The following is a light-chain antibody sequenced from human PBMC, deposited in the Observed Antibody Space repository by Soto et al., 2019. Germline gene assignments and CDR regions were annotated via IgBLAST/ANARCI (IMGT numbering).Light chain of an antibody. V-gene: IGKV1-6*01. CDR1: QSISSY. J-gene: IGKJ1*01. CDR3: LQDINYPWT. Sequence: IQMNQSPSSLSATVADRVTISCRASQSISSYLNWYQQKPGKAPKLLIYKASTLKSGVPSRFSGSGSGTEFTLTISSLQPDDFATYYCLQDINYPWTFGQGTKVDIK. CDR2: KAS.